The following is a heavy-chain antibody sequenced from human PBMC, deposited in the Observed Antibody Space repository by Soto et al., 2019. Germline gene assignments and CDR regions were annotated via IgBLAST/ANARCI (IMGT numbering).Heavy chain of an antibody. J-gene: IGHJ3*01. CDR2: IRYSGKT. Sequence: QVQLQESGPGLVEPSETLSLTCTVSGGSLTNYFLTWIRQSPGKGLEWIAYIRYSGKTDYNPSLKSRVTISVDTPKNQFSLKLTSVTAADTAMYYCARFQYTVVTPFDLWGQGTMVIVSS. V-gene: IGHV4-59*01. CDR1: GGSLTNYF. CDR3: ARFQYTVVTPFDL. D-gene: IGHD2-21*02.